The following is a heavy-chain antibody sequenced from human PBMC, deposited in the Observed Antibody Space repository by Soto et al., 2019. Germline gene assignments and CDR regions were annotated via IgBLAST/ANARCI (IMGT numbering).Heavy chain of an antibody. CDR2: IYSGGST. V-gene: IGHV3-66*01. CDR1: GFTVSSNY. D-gene: IGHD2-15*01. J-gene: IGHJ6*03. Sequence: EVQLVESGGGLVQPGGSLRLSCAASGFTVSSNYMSWVRQAPGKGLEWVSVIYSGGSTYYADSVKGRFTISRDNSKNTLYLQMNSLRAEDTAVYYCARERWSYYYYYMDVWGKGTTVTVSS. CDR3: ARERWSYYYYYMDV.